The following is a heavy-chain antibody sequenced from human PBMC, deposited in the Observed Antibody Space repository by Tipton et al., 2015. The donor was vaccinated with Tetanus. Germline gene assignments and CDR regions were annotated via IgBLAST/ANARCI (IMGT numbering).Heavy chain of an antibody. J-gene: IGHJ4*02. D-gene: IGHD3-22*01. CDR1: GFTFSSYG. CDR2: ISYDGSNK. V-gene: IGHV3-30*18. CDR3: AKEGGLYYYDSSGLRYFDY. Sequence: SLRLSCAASGFTFSSYGMHWVRQAPGKGLEWVAVISYDGSNKYYADSVEGRFTISRDNSKNTLYLQMNSLRTEDTVVYYCAKEGGLYYYDSSGLRYFDYWGQGTLVTVSS.